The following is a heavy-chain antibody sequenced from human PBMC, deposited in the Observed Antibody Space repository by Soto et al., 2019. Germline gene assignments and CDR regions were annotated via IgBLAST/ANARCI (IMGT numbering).Heavy chain of an antibody. CDR1: GFTFSSYA. CDR3: GKDRYYTNGVCIFDY. V-gene: IGHV3-23*04. D-gene: IGHD2-8*01. CDR2: ISGSGGST. Sequence: EVQLVESGGGLVQPGGSLRLSCAASGFTFSSYAMSWVRQAPGKGLEWVSDISGSGGSTYSADAVKGRFTISRDNSKNTQYLKLNSLSAEDTAVYYCGKDRYYTNGVCIFDYWGQGTLVTVSS. J-gene: IGHJ4*02.